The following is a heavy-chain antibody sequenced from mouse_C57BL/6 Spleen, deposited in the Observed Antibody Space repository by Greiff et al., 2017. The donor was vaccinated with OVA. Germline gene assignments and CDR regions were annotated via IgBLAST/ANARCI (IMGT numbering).Heavy chain of an antibody. CDR3: ARGDYYGSSHY. V-gene: IGHV1-54*01. J-gene: IGHJ2*01. D-gene: IGHD1-1*01. Sequence: QVQLQQSGAELVRPGTSVKVSCKASGYAFTNYLIEWVKQRPGQGLEWIGVINPGSGGTNYNEKFKGMATLTADKSSSTAYMQLSSLTSEDSAVYFCARGDYYGSSHYWGQGTTLTVSS. CDR1: GYAFTNYL. CDR2: INPGSGGT.